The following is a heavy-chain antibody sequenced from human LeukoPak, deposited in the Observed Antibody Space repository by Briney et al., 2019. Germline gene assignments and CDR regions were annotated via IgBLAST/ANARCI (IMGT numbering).Heavy chain of an antibody. CDR1: GFSLDDYP. Sequence: GGSLRLSCAASGFSLDDYPMHWVRQAPGKGLEWVSLINEDGGKTFYADSVRGRFTISRDNSKNSLYLQMNSLRTEDTALYYCAKEIDTLGTNAFDIWGQGTIVTVPS. CDR3: AKEIDTLGTNAFDI. CDR2: INEDGGKT. J-gene: IGHJ3*02. V-gene: IGHV3-43*02. D-gene: IGHD2-15*01.